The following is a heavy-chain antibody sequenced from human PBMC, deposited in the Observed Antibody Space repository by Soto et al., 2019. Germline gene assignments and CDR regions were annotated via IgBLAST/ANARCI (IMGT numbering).Heavy chain of an antibody. Sequence: SETLSLTCAVYGGSFSGYYWSWIRQPPGKGLEWIGEINHSGSTNYNPSLKSRVTISVDTSKNQFSLKLSSVTAADTAVYYCARAYGGYDSQSYYGMDVWGQGDTVTSP. CDR1: GGSFSGYY. D-gene: IGHD5-12*01. CDR3: ARAYGGYDSQSYYGMDV. CDR2: INHSGST. V-gene: IGHV4-34*01. J-gene: IGHJ6*02.